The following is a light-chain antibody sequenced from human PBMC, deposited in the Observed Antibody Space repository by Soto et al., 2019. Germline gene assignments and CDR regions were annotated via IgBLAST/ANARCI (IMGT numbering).Light chain of an antibody. CDR3: QQYNSYSPWT. CDR1: QSINSN. V-gene: IGKV3-15*01. CDR2: RAS. Sequence: IVMTQSPATLSVSPGERATLSCRASQSINSNLAWYQQKPGQAPRLLMFRASIRATGFPARFSGSGSGTEFTLTISSLQPDDFATYYCQQYNSYSPWTFGQGTKVEIK. J-gene: IGKJ1*01.